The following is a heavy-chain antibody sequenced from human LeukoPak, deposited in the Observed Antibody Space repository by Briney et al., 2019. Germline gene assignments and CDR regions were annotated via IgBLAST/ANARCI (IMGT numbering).Heavy chain of an antibody. V-gene: IGHV3-7*03. CDR3: ARDQYDTWSRRGNFDS. CDR1: GFTFSSSW. CDR2: IKQDGTEE. D-gene: IGHD3-3*01. Sequence: PGGSLRLSCVASGFTFSSSWMSWVRRAPGKGLEWVANIKQDGTEEYYVDSVRGRFSISKDNAKNSLYLQMNSLRAEDTAVYYCARDQYDTWSRRGNFDSWGQGTLVIVSS. J-gene: IGHJ4*02.